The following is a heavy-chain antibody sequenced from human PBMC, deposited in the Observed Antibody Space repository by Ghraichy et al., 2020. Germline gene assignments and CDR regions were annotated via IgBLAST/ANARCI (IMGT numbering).Heavy chain of an antibody. CDR2: IGAAGDT. CDR3: ARARDSHCLGGICSYYFDY. J-gene: IGHJ4*02. Sequence: GESLNISCAASGFTFSTYDIHWVRQATGKGLEWVSGIGAAGDTYYPGSVKGRFTISRENAKNSLYLQLNSLRAGDTAVYYCARARDSHCLGGICSYYFDYWGQGTLVTVYS. D-gene: IGHD4-23*01. V-gene: IGHV3-13*01. CDR1: GFTFSTYD.